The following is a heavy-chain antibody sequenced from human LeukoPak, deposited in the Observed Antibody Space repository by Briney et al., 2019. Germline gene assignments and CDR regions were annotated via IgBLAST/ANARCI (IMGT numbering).Heavy chain of an antibody. CDR1: GGSISSHY. D-gene: IGHD3-22*01. CDR2: IYYSGST. V-gene: IGHV4-59*11. Sequence: PSETLSLTCTVSGGSISSHYWSWIRQPPGKGLEWIGYIYYSGSTNYNPSLKSRVTISVDTSKNQFSLKLSSVTAADTAVYYCARAVSSGPYNWFDPWGQGTLVTVSS. J-gene: IGHJ5*02. CDR3: ARAVSSGPYNWFDP.